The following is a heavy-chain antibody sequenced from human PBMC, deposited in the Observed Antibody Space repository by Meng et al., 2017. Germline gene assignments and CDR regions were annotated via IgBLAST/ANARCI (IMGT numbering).Heavy chain of an antibody. CDR3: ARDFSPYCGGDCYSVNDY. Sequence: ASVKVSCKASGGTFSSYAISWVRQAPGQGLEWMGWINPNSGGTNYAQKFQGRVTMTRDTSISTAYMELSRLRSDDTAVYYCARDFSPYCGGDCYSVNDYWGQGTLVTVSS. J-gene: IGHJ4*02. CDR2: INPNSGGT. V-gene: IGHV1-2*02. CDR1: GGTFSSYA. D-gene: IGHD2-21*02.